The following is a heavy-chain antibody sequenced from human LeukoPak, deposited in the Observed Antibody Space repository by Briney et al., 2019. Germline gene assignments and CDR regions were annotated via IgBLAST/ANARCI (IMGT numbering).Heavy chain of an antibody. Sequence: SETLSLTCTVSGGSISSYYWSWIRQPPGKGLEWIGYIYYSGSTYYNPSLKSRVTISVDRSKNQFSLKLSSVTAADTAVYYCASGYRQDAFDIWGQGTMVTVSS. CDR2: IYYSGST. D-gene: IGHD6-13*01. CDR3: ASGYRQDAFDI. CDR1: GGSISSYY. V-gene: IGHV4-59*12. J-gene: IGHJ3*02.